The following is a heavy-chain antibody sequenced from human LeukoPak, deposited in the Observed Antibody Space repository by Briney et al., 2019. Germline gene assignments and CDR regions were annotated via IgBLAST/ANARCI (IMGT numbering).Heavy chain of an antibody. D-gene: IGHD3-10*01. J-gene: IGHJ4*02. Sequence: QPGGSLRLSCAASGFTFSSYAMSWVRQAPGKGLERVSAISGSGGSTYYADSVKGRFTISRDNSKNTLYLQMNSLRAEDTAVYYCAKGSSFRYYFDYWGQGTLVTVSS. CDR3: AKGSSFRYYFDY. V-gene: IGHV3-23*01. CDR1: GFTFSSYA. CDR2: ISGSGGST.